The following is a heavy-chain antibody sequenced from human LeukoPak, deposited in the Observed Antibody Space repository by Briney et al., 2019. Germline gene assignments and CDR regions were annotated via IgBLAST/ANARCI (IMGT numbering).Heavy chain of an antibody. CDR3: AREVATITVAAAGGIDY. J-gene: IGHJ4*02. Sequence: ASAKVSCKASGYSSTSYGLSWVRQAPGQGLEWMGWISGYNGNTNYAQNFQGRVTMTTDTSTSTAYMELRSLTSDDTAVYYCAREVATITVAAAGGIDYWGQGTLVTVSS. CDR1: GYSSTSYG. CDR2: ISGYNGNT. D-gene: IGHD6-13*01. V-gene: IGHV1-18*01.